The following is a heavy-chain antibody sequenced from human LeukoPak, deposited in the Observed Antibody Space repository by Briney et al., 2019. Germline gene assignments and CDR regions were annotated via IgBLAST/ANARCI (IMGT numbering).Heavy chain of an antibody. V-gene: IGHV3-33*01. CDR1: GFIFSRYD. D-gene: IGHD4-17*01. CDR2: IWHDGSKT. J-gene: IGHJ4*02. Sequence: GGSLRLSCVASGFIFSRYDMHWVRQAPGKGLEWVALIWHDGSKTHYADSVKGRFTISRDDSKSTLYVQMNSLRVEDTAVYYCARDPATVTSHFDYWGQGDLVTVSS. CDR3: ARDPATVTSHFDY.